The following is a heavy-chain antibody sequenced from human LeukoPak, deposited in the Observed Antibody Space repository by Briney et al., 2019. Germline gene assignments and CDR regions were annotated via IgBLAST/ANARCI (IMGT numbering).Heavy chain of an antibody. CDR1: GFTFSDYA. Sequence: PGGSLRLSCAASGFTFSDYAMTWVRQAPGKGLEWVSTINSGGAISYADSVKGRFTISRDNPKNTLYLQMNSLRAEDTAVYYCAKKGAAAYDRLFDYWGQGTLVTVSS. D-gene: IGHD6-13*01. J-gene: IGHJ4*02. V-gene: IGHV3-23*01. CDR2: INSGGAI. CDR3: AKKGAAAYDRLFDY.